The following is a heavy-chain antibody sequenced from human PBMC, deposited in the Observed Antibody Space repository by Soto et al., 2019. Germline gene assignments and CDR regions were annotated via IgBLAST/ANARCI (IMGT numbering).Heavy chain of an antibody. D-gene: IGHD1-7*01. J-gene: IGHJ4*02. CDR3: TYNWNYEGNFDY. CDR1: GFTFSNAW. V-gene: IGHV3-15*07. Sequence: GGSLRLSCAASGFTFSNAWMNWVRQAPGKGLEWVGRIKSKTDGGTTDYAAPVKGRFTISRDDSKNTLYLQMNSLKTEDTAVYYCTYNWNYEGNFDYWGQGTLVTVSS. CDR2: IKSKTDGGTT.